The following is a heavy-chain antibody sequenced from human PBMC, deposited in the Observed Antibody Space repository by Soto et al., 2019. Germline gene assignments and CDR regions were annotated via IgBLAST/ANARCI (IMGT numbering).Heavy chain of an antibody. CDR1: GGTFSSYA. D-gene: IGHD3-9*01. CDR3: ARDGILTGYYLRYGMDV. Sequence: QVQLVQSGAEVKKPGSSVKVSCKASGGTFSSYAISWVRQAPGQGLEWMGGIIPIFGTANYAQKFQGRATITADESTSTAYMELSSLRSEDTAVYYCARDGILTGYYLRYGMDVWGQGTTVTVSS. CDR2: IIPIFGTA. V-gene: IGHV1-69*01. J-gene: IGHJ6*02.